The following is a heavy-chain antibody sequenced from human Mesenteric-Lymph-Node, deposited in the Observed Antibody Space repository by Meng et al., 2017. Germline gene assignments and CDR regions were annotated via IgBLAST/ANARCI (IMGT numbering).Heavy chain of an antibody. D-gene: IGHD5-12*01. CDR2: INPSGGST. Sequence: ASVKVSCKASGYTFTSFYVHWVRQAPGQGLDWMGIINPSGGSTNYAQKFQGRVTMTRDTSTSTVYMELSSLNSEDTAVYYCARGLGGYDSSFDYWGQGTLVTVSS. CDR1: GYTFTSFY. J-gene: IGHJ4*02. CDR3: ARGLGGYDSSFDY. V-gene: IGHV1-46*01.